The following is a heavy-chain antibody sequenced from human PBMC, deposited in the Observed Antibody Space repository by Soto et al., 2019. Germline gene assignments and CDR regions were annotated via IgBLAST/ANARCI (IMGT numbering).Heavy chain of an antibody. D-gene: IGHD1-26*01. V-gene: IGHV4-31*03. CDR1: GCSISTGGYY. CDR2: IYHSGMT. Sequence: QVQLQESGPGLVKPSQTLSLTCTVSGCSISTGGYYWSWIRQHPGRGLEWIGYIYHSGMTFSNPSLQSRVAISIDTSKNKFSLKLSSVTAADTAVYYGETVRWELHDAFYIWGQGTMVSVSS. J-gene: IGHJ3*02. CDR3: ETVRWELHDAFYI.